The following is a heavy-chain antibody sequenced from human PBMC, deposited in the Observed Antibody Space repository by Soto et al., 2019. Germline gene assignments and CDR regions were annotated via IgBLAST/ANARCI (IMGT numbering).Heavy chain of an antibody. V-gene: IGHV3-48*02. CDR2: ISGRGTTT. CDR1: GFSFGSYS. CDR3: ARLGYCSSATCKYYFYYYGMDV. Sequence: GSLRLSCEASGFSFGSYSMNWVRQAPGKGLEGVSFISGRGTTTYYADSVRGRFTVSRDNAKNSLSLEVNSLRDEDTAVYYCARLGYCSSATCKYYFYYYGMDVWGQGTTVTV. D-gene: IGHD2-2*01. J-gene: IGHJ6*02.